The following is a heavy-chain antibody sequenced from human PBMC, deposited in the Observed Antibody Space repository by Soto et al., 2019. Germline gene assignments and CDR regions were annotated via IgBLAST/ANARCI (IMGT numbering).Heavy chain of an antibody. Sequence: SETLSLTCTVSGGSISSNSYYWAWIRQPPGKGLEWIGNIYYSGTTYYNPSLKSRVTISVDTSKNQFSLKLSSVTSADTAVYYCARHKGGYYSGVDVWGQGTTVTVSS. CDR3: ARHKGGYYSGVDV. V-gene: IGHV4-39*01. D-gene: IGHD3-16*01. CDR2: IYYSGTT. CDR1: GGSISSNSYY. J-gene: IGHJ6*02.